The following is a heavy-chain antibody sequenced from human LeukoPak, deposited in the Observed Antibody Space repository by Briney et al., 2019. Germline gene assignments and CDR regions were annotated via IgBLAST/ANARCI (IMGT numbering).Heavy chain of an antibody. CDR1: GFTFSNYA. CDR3: ARDSGFSGAQRGEF. CDR2: ISYDGSNK. J-gene: IGHJ4*02. D-gene: IGHD3-10*01. V-gene: IGHV3-30*04. Sequence: GGSLRLSCAASGFTFSNYAIHWVRRPPGKGLEWVAVISYDGSNKFYADSVKGRFTISRDNSKNSLYLQMNSLRADDTAVYYCARDSGFSGAQRGEFWGQGTLVTVSS.